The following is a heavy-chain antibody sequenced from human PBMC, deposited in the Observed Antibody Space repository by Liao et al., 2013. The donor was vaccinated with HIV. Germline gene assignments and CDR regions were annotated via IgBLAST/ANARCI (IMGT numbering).Heavy chain of an antibody. CDR1: GGSISSGSYY. J-gene: IGHJ4*02. CDR2: IYTTGST. Sequence: QVQLQESGPGLVKPSQTLSLTCTVSGGSISSGSYYWSWIRQPAGKGLEWIGRIYTTGSTNYNPSLKSRVTISVHTSKNQFSLKLSSVTAADTAVYYCARGAGYSSGWYVAPFDSWGQGTLVAVSS. V-gene: IGHV4-61*02. D-gene: IGHD6-19*01. CDR3: ARGAGYSSGWYVAPFDS.